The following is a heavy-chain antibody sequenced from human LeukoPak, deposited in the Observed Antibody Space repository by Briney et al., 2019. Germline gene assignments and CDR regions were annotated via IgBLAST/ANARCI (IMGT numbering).Heavy chain of an antibody. D-gene: IGHD1-26*01. J-gene: IGHJ3*02. CDR1: GYSISSGYY. CDR2: IYHSGST. CDR3: VRDWEGFNFDI. V-gene: IGHV4-38-2*02. Sequence: SETLSLTCAVSGYSISSGYYWGWIRQPPGKGLEWIGSIYHSGSTYYNPSLKSRVTISLDTSKNEFSLKLTSVTAADTAVYYCVRDWEGFNFDIWGQGTMVTVSS.